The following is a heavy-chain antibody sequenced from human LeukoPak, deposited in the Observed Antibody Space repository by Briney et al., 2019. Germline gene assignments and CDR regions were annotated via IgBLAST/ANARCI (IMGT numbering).Heavy chain of an antibody. J-gene: IGHJ4*02. CDR1: GFTFSSYA. CDR2: ISYDGSNK. D-gene: IGHD2-21*01. CDR3: ARGEGGADF. V-gene: IGHV3-30-3*01. Sequence: GGSLRLSCAASGFTFSSYAMHWVRQAPGKGLEWVAVISYDGSNKYYADSVKGRFTISRDNAKNSLHLQMNSLRAEDTAVYFCARGEGGADFWGQGTLVTVSS.